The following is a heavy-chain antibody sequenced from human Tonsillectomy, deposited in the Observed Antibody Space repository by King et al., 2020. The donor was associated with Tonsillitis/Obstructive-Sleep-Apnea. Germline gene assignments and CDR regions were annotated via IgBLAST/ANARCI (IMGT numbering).Heavy chain of an antibody. D-gene: IGHD2-15*01. CDR3: ARRVGVAASGYYYYYMDV. Sequence: VQLQESGPGLVKPSETLSLTCTVSGGSISSYYWSWIRQPPGKGLEWIGDIYYSGSTNYNPSLKSRVTISVDTSKNQFSLKLSSVTAADTAVYYCARRVGVAASGYYYYYMDVWGKGTTVTVSS. CDR2: IYYSGST. J-gene: IGHJ6*03. V-gene: IGHV4-59*01. CDR1: GGSISSYY.